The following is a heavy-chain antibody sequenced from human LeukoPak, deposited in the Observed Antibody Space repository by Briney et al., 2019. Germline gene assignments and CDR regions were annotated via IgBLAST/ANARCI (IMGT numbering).Heavy chain of an antibody. D-gene: IGHD1-26*01. Sequence: GGSLRLSCSASGFTFRNYAMHWVRQAPGKGLEYVSAITNNGDSTYYADSVKGRFTVSRDNSKNTLYLQMSSLRAEDTAVYYCVKDAGGSGSYYFYYFDYWGQGTLVTVSS. CDR1: GFTFRNYA. CDR3: VKDAGGSGSYYFYYFDY. V-gene: IGHV3-64D*06. J-gene: IGHJ4*02. CDR2: ITNNGDST.